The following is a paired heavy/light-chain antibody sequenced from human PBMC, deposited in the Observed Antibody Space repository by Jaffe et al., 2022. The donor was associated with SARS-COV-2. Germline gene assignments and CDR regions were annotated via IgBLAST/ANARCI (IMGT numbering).Light chain of an antibody. Sequence: SVLTQPPSVSGAPGQRVTISCTGSSSNIGAGYDVHWYQQLPGTVPKLLFFGNNNRPSGVPDRFSGSKSGTSASLAISGLQAEDEADYYCQSYDSSLSGWVFGGGTKLTVL. CDR3: QSYDSSLSGWV. V-gene: IGLV1-40*01. J-gene: IGLJ3*02. CDR2: GNN. CDR1: SSNIGAGYD.
Heavy chain of an antibody. CDR1: GGSISSSNYY. V-gene: IGHV4-39*01. CDR2: IYYSGST. Sequence: QLQLQESGPGLVKPSETLSLTCTVSGGSISSSNYYWGWIRQPPGKGLEWIGSIYYSGSTHYSPSLKSRVTISVDTSKNQFTLKLSYVTAADTAVYYCARLAAPTYFYGLDVWGQGTTVTVSS. D-gene: IGHD6-25*01. CDR3: ARLAAPTYFYGLDV. J-gene: IGHJ6*02.